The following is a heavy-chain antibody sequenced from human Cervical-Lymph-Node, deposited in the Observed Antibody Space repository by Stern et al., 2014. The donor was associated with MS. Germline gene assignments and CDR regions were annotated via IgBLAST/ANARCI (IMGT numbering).Heavy chain of an antibody. CDR3: ARQRYGGDPMFDL. Sequence: QVQLQESGPGLVKPSETLSLTCTVSGGSVYSYYWNWIRQPPGKGLEWMGNIYYTGSTNYNPSLKSRVTLSLDTSKNQFSLKVTSVTAADTAVYFCARQRYGGDPMFDLWGQGARVTVSS. CDR2: IYYTGST. D-gene: IGHD4-23*01. CDR1: GGSVYSYY. J-gene: IGHJ5*02. V-gene: IGHV4-59*08.